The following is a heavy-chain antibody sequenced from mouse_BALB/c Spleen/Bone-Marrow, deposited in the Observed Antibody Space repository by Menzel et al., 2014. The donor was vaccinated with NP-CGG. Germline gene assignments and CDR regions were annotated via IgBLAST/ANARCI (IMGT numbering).Heavy chain of an antibody. Sequence: QVHLQQPGPELVKPGASVKISCEASGYSFTSYYIHWVKQRPGQGLEWIGWIFPGSGNIKYNEKFKGEATLTADTSSSTAYMRLSSLTSEDSAVYFCARRGNWGYAMDYWGQGTSVTVSS. J-gene: IGHJ4*01. CDR3: ARRGNWGYAMDY. CDR1: GYSFTSYY. V-gene: IGHV1-66*01. CDR2: IFPGSGNI. D-gene: IGHD2-1*01.